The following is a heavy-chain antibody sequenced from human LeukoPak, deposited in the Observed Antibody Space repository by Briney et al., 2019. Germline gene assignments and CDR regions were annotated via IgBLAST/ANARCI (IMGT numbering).Heavy chain of an antibody. J-gene: IGHJ4*02. V-gene: IGHV1-8*02. Sequence: GASVKVSCKASGYTFTNYDINWVRQATGQGLEWMGWMNPNSGNTGYAQKFQGRVTMTRNTSISTAYMELSSLRSEDTAVYYCARGRVYEGLPLSFYFDYWGQGTLVTVSS. CDR3: ARGRVYEGLPLSFYFDY. D-gene: IGHD3-16*01. CDR1: GYTFTNYD. CDR2: MNPNSGNT.